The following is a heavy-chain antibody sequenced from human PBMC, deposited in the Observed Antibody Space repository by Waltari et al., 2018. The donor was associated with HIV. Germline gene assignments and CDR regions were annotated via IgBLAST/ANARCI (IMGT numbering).Heavy chain of an antibody. J-gene: IGHJ6*02. CDR2: IYHSGST. V-gene: IGHV4-4*02. D-gene: IGHD5-12*01. Sequence: QVQLQESGPGLVKPSGTLSLTCAVSGGSISSSNWWSWVRQPPGKGLEWIGEIYHSGSTNYNPSLKSRVTISVDKSKNQFSLKLSSVTAADTAVYYCAARSGYDSNYYYYYGMDVWGQGTTVTVSS. CDR1: GGSISSSNW. CDR3: AARSGYDSNYYYYYGMDV.